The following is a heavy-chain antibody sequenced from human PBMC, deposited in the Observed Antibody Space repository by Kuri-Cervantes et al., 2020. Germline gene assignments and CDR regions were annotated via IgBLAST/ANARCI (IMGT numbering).Heavy chain of an antibody. CDR2: ISYDGSNK. CDR1: GFTFSSYA. J-gene: IGHJ6*02. D-gene: IGHD3-16*01. CDR3: ARVDESTIWKSYGTYYYYYGMGV. V-gene: IGHV3-30-3*01. Sequence: GGSLRLSCAASGFTFSSYAMHWVRQAPGKGLEWVAVISYDGSNKYYADSVKGRFTISRDNSKNTLYLQMNSLRAEDTAVYYCARVDESTIWKSYGTYYYYYGMGVWGQGTTVTVSS.